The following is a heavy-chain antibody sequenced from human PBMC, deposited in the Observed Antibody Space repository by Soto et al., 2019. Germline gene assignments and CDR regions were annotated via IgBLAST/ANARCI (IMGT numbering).Heavy chain of an antibody. CDR1: VGAFSGYY. Sequence: SETLSLTCSVYVGAFSGYYWSWIRQPPGKGLEWIGEINHSGSTNYNPSLKSRVTISVDTSKNQFSLKLSSVTAADTAVYYCARGPKRFLEWLFPGPGSYYYYGMDVWGQGTTVTVSS. V-gene: IGHV4-34*01. CDR3: ARGPKRFLEWLFPGPGSYYYYGMDV. J-gene: IGHJ6*02. CDR2: INHSGST. D-gene: IGHD3-3*01.